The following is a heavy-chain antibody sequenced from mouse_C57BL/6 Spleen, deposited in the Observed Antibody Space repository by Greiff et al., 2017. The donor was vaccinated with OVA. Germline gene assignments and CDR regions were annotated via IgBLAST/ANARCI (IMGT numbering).Heavy chain of an antibody. D-gene: IGHD2-1*01. CDR1: GFSLTSYG. J-gene: IGHJ3*01. CDR2: IWGVGST. V-gene: IGHV2-6*01. Sequence: VKLVESGPGLVAPSQSLSITCTVSGFSLTSYGVDWVRQSPGKGLEWLGVIWGVGSTNYNSALKSRLSISKDNSKSQVFLKMNSLQTDDTAMYYCATLYGNYGGFAYWGQGTLVTVSA. CDR3: ATLYGNYGGFAY.